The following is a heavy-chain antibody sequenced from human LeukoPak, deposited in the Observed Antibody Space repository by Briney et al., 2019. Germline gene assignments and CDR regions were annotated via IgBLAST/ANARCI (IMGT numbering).Heavy chain of an antibody. D-gene: IGHD2-2*01. CDR3: ARDLGSTSCYGRCNWFDP. V-gene: IGHV4-61*02. J-gene: IGHJ5*02. CDR2: IYTSGST. CDR1: DGSISSGSYY. Sequence: SETLSLTCTVSDGSISSGSYYWSWIRQPAGKGLEWIGRIYTSGSTNYNPSLKSRVTISVDTSKNQFSLKLSSVTAADTAVYYCARDLGSTSCYGRCNWFDPWGQGTLVTVSS.